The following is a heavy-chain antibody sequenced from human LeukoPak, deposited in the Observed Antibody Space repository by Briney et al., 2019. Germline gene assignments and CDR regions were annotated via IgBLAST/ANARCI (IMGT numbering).Heavy chain of an antibody. D-gene: IGHD2-21*01. Sequence: GRSRRLSCAASGFTFSDYPMYWVRQAPGKGLEWVAVISYDASNDFYRDSVRGRFTISRDNARNTVYLQMDTLKPEGTAVYYCARSFGFPFGYMDVWGKGTMVIVSS. J-gene: IGHJ6*03. CDR1: GFTFSDYP. CDR3: ARSFGFPFGYMDV. V-gene: IGHV3-30*04. CDR2: ISYDASND.